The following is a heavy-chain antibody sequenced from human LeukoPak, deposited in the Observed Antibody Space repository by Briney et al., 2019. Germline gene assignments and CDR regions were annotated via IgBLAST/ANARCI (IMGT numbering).Heavy chain of an antibody. CDR2: IYYSGST. CDR3: ARAGYGGNHDY. D-gene: IGHD4-23*01. Sequence: PSQTLSLTCTVSGGSISSGGYSWSWIRQHPGKGLEWIGYIYYSGSTYYNPSLKSRVTISVDTSKNQFSLKLSSVTAADTAVYYCARAGYGGNHDYWGQGTLVTVSS. J-gene: IGHJ4*02. CDR1: GGSISSGGYS. V-gene: IGHV4-31*03.